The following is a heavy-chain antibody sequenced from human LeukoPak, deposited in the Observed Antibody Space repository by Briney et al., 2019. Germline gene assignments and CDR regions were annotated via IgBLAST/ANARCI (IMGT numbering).Heavy chain of an antibody. CDR2: IYTSGST. Sequence: SETLSLTCTVPGGSISSGSYYWRWIRQPAGRGLEWIGRIYTSGSTNYNPSLKSRVTISVDTSKNQFSLKLSSVTAADTAVYYCAREAIRWFDPWGQGTLVTVSS. V-gene: IGHV4-61*02. CDR1: GGSISSGSYY. D-gene: IGHD3-9*01. CDR3: AREAIRWFDP. J-gene: IGHJ5*02.